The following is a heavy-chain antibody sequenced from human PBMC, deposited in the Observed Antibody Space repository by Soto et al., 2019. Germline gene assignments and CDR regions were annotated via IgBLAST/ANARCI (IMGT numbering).Heavy chain of an antibody. Sequence: EVQLVESGGGLVQPGRSLRLSCAASGFTFDDYAMHWVRQAPGKGLEWVSGISWNSGSIGYADSVKGRFTISRDNAKNSLYLQMNSLRAEDTALYYCAKDRRGSGSYLVGSSNWFDPWGQGTLVTVSS. D-gene: IGHD1-26*01. CDR1: GFTFDDYA. CDR3: AKDRRGSGSYLVGSSNWFDP. CDR2: ISWNSGSI. J-gene: IGHJ5*02. V-gene: IGHV3-9*01.